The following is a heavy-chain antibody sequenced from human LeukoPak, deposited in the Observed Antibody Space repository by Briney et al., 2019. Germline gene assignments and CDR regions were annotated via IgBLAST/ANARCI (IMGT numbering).Heavy chain of an antibody. V-gene: IGHV3-23*01. CDR1: GFTISSYA. CDR3: ARLPGYYYDSSVLLGGYYFDY. D-gene: IGHD3-22*01. J-gene: IGHJ4*02. Sequence: GGSLTLTCAASGFTISSYAMSWFRQAPGKGLVWVSAISGSGGSTYYAASVKGRFTISRDNSKNTLYLQMNSLSAEDTAVYYCARLPGYYYDSSVLLGGYYFDYWGQGTLVTVSS. CDR2: ISGSGGST.